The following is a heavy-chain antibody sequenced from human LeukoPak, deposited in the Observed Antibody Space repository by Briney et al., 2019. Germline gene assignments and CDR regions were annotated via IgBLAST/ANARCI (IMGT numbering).Heavy chain of an antibody. J-gene: IGHJ4*02. CDR3: ARAETTVVTPDY. CDR1: GGSISSYY. D-gene: IGHD4-23*01. V-gene: IGHV4-59*01. Sequence: SETLSLTCTVSGGSISSYYWSWIRQPPGKGLEWIGYIYYSGSTNYNPSLKSRVTMSVDTSKNQFSLKLSSVTAADTAVYYCARAETTVVTPDYWGQGTLVTVSS. CDR2: IYYSGST.